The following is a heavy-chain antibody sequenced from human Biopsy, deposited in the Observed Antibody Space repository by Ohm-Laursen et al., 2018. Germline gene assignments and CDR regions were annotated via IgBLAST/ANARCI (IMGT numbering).Heavy chain of an antibody. CDR3: ARQVDFWSGYVDH. J-gene: IGHJ4*02. V-gene: IGHV4-39*01. CDR2: IYYSGNT. CDR1: GGSISDSTYH. D-gene: IGHD3-3*01. Sequence: SDTLSLTCTVSGGSISDSTYHWGWIRQSPGKGLEWIGNIYYSGNTDYSPSLKSRVTISVDTSNNQFSLKLRSVTAADTAVYYCARQVDFWSGYVDHWGQGTLVAVSS.